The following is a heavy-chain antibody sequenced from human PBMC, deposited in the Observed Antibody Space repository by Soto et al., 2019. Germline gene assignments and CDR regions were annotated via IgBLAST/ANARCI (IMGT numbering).Heavy chain of an antibody. V-gene: IGHV3-73*01. J-gene: IGHJ4*02. D-gene: IGHD3-16*01. CDR2: IRSKANSYAT. CDR1: GFTFSGSA. Sequence: EVQLVESGGGLVQPGGSLKLSCAASGFTFSGSAMHWVRQASGKGLEWVGRIRSKANSYATAYAASVKGRFTISRDDSKNTAYLQMNSLKTEDTAVYYCTRHLITFWGVTQAPFDYWGQGTLVTVSS. CDR3: TRHLITFWGVTQAPFDY.